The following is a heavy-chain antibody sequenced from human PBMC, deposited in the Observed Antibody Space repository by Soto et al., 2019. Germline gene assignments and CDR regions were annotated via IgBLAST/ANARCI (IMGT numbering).Heavy chain of an antibody. CDR3: ARRALAGYCSGGSCFLDY. CDR2: INPSGGST. J-gene: IGHJ4*02. V-gene: IGHV1-46*01. CDR1: GYTFTSYY. Sequence: GASVKVSCKASGYTFTSYYMHWVRQAPGQGLEWMGIINPSGGSTSYAQKFQGRVTMTRDTSTSTVYMELSSLRSEDTAVYYCARRALAGYCSGGSCFLDYWGQGTLVTVSS. D-gene: IGHD2-15*01.